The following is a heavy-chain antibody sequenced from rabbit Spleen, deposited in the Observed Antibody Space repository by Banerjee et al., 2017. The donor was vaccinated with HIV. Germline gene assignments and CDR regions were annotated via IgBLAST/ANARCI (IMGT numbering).Heavy chain of an antibody. D-gene: IGHD1-1*01. CDR3: ARDLGSVVGWNFKL. Sequence: QSLEESGGDLVKPEGSLTLTCTASGFSFGDRDVMCWVRQAPGKGLTWIACINVVTGKAVYATWAKGRFTISRTSSTTVTLQMTSLTAADTATHFCARDLGSVVGWNFKLWGQGTLVTVS. J-gene: IGHJ4*01. CDR2: INVVTGKA. CDR1: GFSFGDRDV. V-gene: IGHV1S40*01.